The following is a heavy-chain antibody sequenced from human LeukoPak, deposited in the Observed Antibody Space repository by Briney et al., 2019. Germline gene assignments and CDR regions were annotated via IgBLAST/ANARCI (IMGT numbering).Heavy chain of an antibody. J-gene: IGHJ4*02. V-gene: IGHV3-23*01. Sequence: GGSLRLSCAASGFTFSSYAMSWVRQAPGKGLEWVSAISGSGGSTYYADSVKGRFTISRDNSKNTLYLQMSSLRAEDTAVYYCAKDSGKANYYGSGSLYYFDYWGQGTLVTVSS. CDR2: ISGSGGST. CDR3: AKDSGKANYYGSGSLYYFDY. CDR1: GFTFSSYA. D-gene: IGHD3-10*01.